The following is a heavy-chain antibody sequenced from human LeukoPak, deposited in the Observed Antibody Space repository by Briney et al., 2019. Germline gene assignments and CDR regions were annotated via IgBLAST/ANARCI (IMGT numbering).Heavy chain of an antibody. D-gene: IGHD3-22*01. CDR2: ISYDGSNK. CDR1: GFTFSSYG. Sequence: AGGSLRLSCAASGFTFSSYGMHWVRQAPGKGLGWVAVISYDGSNKYYADSVKGRFTISRDNSKNTLYLQMNSLRAEDTAVYYCAKDRGDYYDSSGYYSGGFDIWGQGTMVTVSS. V-gene: IGHV3-30*18. CDR3: AKDRGDYYDSSGYYSGGFDI. J-gene: IGHJ3*02.